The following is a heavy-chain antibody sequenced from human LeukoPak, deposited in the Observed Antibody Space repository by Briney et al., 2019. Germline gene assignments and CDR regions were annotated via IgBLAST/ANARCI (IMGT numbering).Heavy chain of an antibody. D-gene: IGHD3-9*01. CDR1: GFTFSSYA. CDR2: ISGSGGST. CDR3: AREEAVFDSVDY. J-gene: IGHJ4*02. Sequence: GGSLRLSCAASGFTFSSYAMSWVRQAPGKGLEWVSAISGSGGSTYYADSVKGRFTISRDNAKNSLYLQMNSLRAEDTAVYYCAREEAVFDSVDYWGQGTLVTVSS. V-gene: IGHV3-23*01.